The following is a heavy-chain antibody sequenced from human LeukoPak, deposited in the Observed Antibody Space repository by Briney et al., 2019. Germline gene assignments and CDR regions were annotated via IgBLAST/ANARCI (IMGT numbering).Heavy chain of an antibody. V-gene: IGHV3-74*01. CDR2: TNTDASST. Sequence: TGGSLRLSCAASGFTFSNYWMHWVRQAPGTGLVWVSRTNTDASSTTYAGSVKGRFTISRDNAKNTLYLQMNSLRAEDTAVYYCARDSAYCGGDCYLFDIWGQGTMVTVSS. J-gene: IGHJ3*02. CDR3: ARDSAYCGGDCYLFDI. CDR1: GFTFSNYW. D-gene: IGHD2-21*01.